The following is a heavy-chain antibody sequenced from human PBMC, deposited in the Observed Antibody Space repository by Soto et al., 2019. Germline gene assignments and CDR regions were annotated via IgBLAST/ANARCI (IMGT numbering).Heavy chain of an antibody. CDR2: IYYSGST. D-gene: IGHD2-8*02. V-gene: IGHV4-31*03. Sequence: SETLSLTCTVSGGSIISGGYYWSWIRKHPGKGLEWIGYIYYSGSTYYNPSLKSRVTISVDTSKNQFSLKLSSVTAADTAVYYCARDTEMRLSYYYYGMDVWGQGTTVTVSS. J-gene: IGHJ6*02. CDR3: ARDTEMRLSYYYYGMDV. CDR1: GGSIISGGYY.